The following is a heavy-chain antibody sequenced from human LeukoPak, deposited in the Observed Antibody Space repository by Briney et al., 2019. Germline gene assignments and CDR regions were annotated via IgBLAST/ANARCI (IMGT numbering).Heavy chain of an antibody. CDR1: GFTFSSYG. J-gene: IGHJ4*02. CDR3: ASPTSPGHYFDY. Sequence: GGSLRLSCAASGFTFSSYGMHWVRQAPGKGLEWVAFIRYDGSNKYYADSVKGRFTISRDNSKNTLYLQMNSLRAEDTAVYYRASPTSPGHYFDYWGQGTLVTVSS. CDR2: IRYDGSNK. V-gene: IGHV3-30*02.